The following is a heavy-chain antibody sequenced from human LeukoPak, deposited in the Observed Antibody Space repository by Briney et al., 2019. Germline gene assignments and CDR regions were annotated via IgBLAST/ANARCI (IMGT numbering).Heavy chain of an antibody. CDR3: ARDETSKKDAFDI. CDR1: GGSISSGGYY. CDR2: IYYSGST. D-gene: IGHD4-11*01. Sequence: PSETLSLTCTVSGGSISSGGYYWSWIRQHPGKGLEWIGYIYYSGSTNYNPSLKSRVTISVDKSKNQFSLKLSSVTAADTAVYYCARDETSKKDAFDIWGQGTMVTVSS. V-gene: IGHV4-31*03. J-gene: IGHJ3*02.